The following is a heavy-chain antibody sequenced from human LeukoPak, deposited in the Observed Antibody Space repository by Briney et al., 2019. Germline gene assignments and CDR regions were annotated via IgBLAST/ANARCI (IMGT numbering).Heavy chain of an antibody. D-gene: IGHD7-27*01. V-gene: IGHV3-30*18. J-gene: IGHJ4*02. CDR2: ISYDGSNK. CDR3: AKIPLGDY. Sequence: GRSLRLSCAASGFTFGSYGMHWVRQAPGKGLEWVAVISYDGSNKYYADSVKGRFTISRDNSKNTLYLQMNSLRAEDTAVYYCAKIPLGDYWGQGTLVTVSS. CDR1: GFTFGSYG.